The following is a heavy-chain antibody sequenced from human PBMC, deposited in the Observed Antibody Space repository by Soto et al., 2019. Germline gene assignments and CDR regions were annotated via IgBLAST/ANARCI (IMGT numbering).Heavy chain of an antibody. CDR3: ARDRWDSCSWYSYYGMDV. V-gene: IGHV1-18*01. CDR2: ISAYNGNT. J-gene: IGHJ6*02. Sequence: ASVKVSCKASGYTFTSYGISWVRQAPGQGLEWMGWISAYNGNTNYAQKLQGRVTMTTDTSTSTAYMELRSLRSDDTAVYYCARDRWDSCSWYSYYGMDVWGQGTTVTVSS. D-gene: IGHD6-13*01. CDR1: GYTFTSYG.